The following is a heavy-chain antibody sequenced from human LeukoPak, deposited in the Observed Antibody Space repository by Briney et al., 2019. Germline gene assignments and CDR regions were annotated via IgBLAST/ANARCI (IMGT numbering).Heavy chain of an antibody. CDR2: INPNSGGT. Sequence: ASVKVSCKASGYTFTGYYIHWVRQAPGQGLEWMGWINPNSGGTNYAQKFQGRVTMTRDTSISTAYMELSRLRSDDTAVYYCARGVCSSTSCYTEWFDPWGQGTLVTVSS. D-gene: IGHD2-2*02. V-gene: IGHV1-2*02. J-gene: IGHJ5*02. CDR1: GYTFTGYY. CDR3: ARGVCSSTSCYTEWFDP.